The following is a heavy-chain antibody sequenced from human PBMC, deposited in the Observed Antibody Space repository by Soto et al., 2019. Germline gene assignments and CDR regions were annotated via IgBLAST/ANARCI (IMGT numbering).Heavy chain of an antibody. V-gene: IGHV4-34*01. Sequence: PSETLCLTCAVYGGSSSGYYWSWIRQPPGKGLEWIGEINHSGSTNYNPSLKSRVTISVDTSKNQFSLKLSSVTAADTAVYYCPRGDYHYRSWTPFDYWGQGALVTVSS. D-gene: IGHD6-6*01. J-gene: IGHJ4*02. CDR3: PRGDYHYRSWTPFDY. CDR2: INHSGST. CDR1: GGSSSGYY.